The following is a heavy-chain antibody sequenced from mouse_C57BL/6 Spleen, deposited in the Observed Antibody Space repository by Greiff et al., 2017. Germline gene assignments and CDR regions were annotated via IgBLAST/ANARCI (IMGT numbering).Heavy chain of an antibody. J-gene: IGHJ2*01. D-gene: IGHD2-4*01. CDR3: TSRYDYDGGGYFDY. CDR2: IDPENGDT. V-gene: IGHV14-4*01. CDR1: GFNIKDDY. Sequence: VQLQQSGAELVRPGASVKLSCTASGFNIKDDYMHWVKQRPEQGLEWIGWIDPENGDTEYASKFQGKATITADTSSNTAYLQLSSLTSEDTAVYYCTSRYDYDGGGYFDYWGQGTTLTVSS.